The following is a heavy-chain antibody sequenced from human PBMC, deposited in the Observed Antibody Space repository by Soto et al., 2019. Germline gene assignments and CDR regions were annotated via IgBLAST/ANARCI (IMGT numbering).Heavy chain of an antibody. CDR3: ARGRYGDY. CDR2: ISAHNGNT. D-gene: IGHD1-1*01. J-gene: IGHJ4*02. CDR1: GYTFTSYG. V-gene: IGHV1-18*01. Sequence: QVHLVQSGAEVKKPGASVKVSCKASGYTFTSYGITWVRQAPGQGLEWMGWISAHNGNTDYAQKLQGRVIVTRDTTTSTAYMELRRLSSDDTAVDYCARGRYGDYWGQGALVTVSS.